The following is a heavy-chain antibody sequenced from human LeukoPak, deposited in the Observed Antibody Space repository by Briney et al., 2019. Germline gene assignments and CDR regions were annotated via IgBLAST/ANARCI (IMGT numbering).Heavy chain of an antibody. Sequence: GSLRLSCAASGFTFSSYSMNWIRQPPGKGLEWIGEINHSGSTNYNPSLKSRVTISVDTSKNQFSLKLSSVTAADTAVYYCARGNVVVPAAIEWGYYYYGMDVWGQGTTVTVSS. CDR3: ARGNVVVPAAIEWGYYYYGMDV. V-gene: IGHV4-34*01. D-gene: IGHD2-2*02. CDR2: INHSGST. CDR1: GFTFSSYS. J-gene: IGHJ6*02.